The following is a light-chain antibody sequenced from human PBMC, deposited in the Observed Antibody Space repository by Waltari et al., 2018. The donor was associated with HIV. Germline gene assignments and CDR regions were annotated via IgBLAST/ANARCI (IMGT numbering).Light chain of an antibody. CDR2: GVN. V-gene: IGLV2-14*01. CDR1: SYEFDLHNF. Sequence: SALTQPASVSGSPGQSVTISCTGTSYEFDLHNFLSWYQQHPGQAPQLIIFGVNSRPSGISSRFSASKSGDTASLTISGLQSGDEADYYCTTYTAKDSLLIGSGTKLTVL. J-gene: IGLJ2*01. CDR3: TTYTAKDSLL.